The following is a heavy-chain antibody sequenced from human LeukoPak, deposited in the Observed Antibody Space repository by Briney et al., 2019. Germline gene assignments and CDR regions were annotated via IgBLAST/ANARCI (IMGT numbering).Heavy chain of an antibody. CDR2: IYSSGST. Sequence: SQTLSLTCTVSGGSISSYYWSCIRQPPGNGMEWIGYIYSSGSTNYNSSLKSRVTISVDTSKNQFSLKLRSVTAADTAVYYCARGGITMIDYWGQGTLVTVSS. V-gene: IGHV4-59*01. CDR3: ARGGITMIDY. D-gene: IGHD3-22*01. CDR1: GGSISSYY. J-gene: IGHJ4*02.